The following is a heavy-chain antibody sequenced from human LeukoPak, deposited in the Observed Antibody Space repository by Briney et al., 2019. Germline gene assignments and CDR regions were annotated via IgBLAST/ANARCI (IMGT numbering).Heavy chain of an antibody. CDR2: ISAGGDSP. V-gene: IGHV3-23*01. J-gene: IGHJ4*02. CDR3: AKRRYCSSISCHDFDY. D-gene: IGHD2-2*01. CDR1: GFTFSSYA. Sequence: GGSLRLSCAASGFTFSSYALSWVRQAPGQGLEWVSAISAGGDSPYYADSVEGWFSISRDNSKNTLYPQMNSLRAGDTAVYYCAKRRYCSSISCHDFDYWGQGTLVTVSS.